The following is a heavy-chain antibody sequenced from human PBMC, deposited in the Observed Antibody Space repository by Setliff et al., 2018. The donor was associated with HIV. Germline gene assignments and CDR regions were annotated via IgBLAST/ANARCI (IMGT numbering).Heavy chain of an antibody. J-gene: IGHJ3*02. V-gene: IGHV4-39*01. CDR1: GGSFTSRSYY. Sequence: TLSLTCTVSGGSFTSRSYYWGWIRQPPGKGLEWIGSIFYSGITYYNPPLKSRVTISVDTSKNQFSLNLTSVTAADTAVYYCARSKTFYDFWGGYYTHGAFKIWGLGTMVTVSS. CDR2: IFYSGIT. D-gene: IGHD3-3*01. CDR3: ARSKTFYDFWGGYYTHGAFKI.